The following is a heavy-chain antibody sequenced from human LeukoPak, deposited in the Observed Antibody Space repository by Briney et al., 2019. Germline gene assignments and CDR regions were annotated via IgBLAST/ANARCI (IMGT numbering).Heavy chain of an antibody. CDR2: INHDGNVN. CDR3: AREGGLDV. V-gene: IGHV3-7*03. J-gene: IGHJ6*02. Sequence: GGSLRLSCAASGFTFSSYWMNWARQAPGKGLEWVASINHDGNVNYYVDSVKGRFTISRDNAKNSLYLQMSNLRAEDTAVYFCAREGGLDVWGQGATVTVSS. CDR1: GFTFSSYW.